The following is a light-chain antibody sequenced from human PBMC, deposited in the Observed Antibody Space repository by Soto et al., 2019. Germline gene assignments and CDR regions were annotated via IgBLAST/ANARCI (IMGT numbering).Light chain of an antibody. CDR1: QSVSSS. V-gene: IGKV3-15*01. J-gene: IGKJ1*01. CDR3: HQYNIWPRA. CDR2: GAS. Sequence: EIVMTQSPATLSVSPGERATLSCRASQSVSSSLAWYQQKFGQAPRLLIYGASTRATGIPARFSGSGSGTEFTLTISSLQSEDFAVYSCHQYNIWPRAFGQGTKVEIK.